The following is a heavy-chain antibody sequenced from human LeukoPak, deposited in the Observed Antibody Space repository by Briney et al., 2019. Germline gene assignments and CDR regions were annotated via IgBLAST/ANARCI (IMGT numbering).Heavy chain of an antibody. CDR3: ARGGSGYYDSSGLR. Sequence: ASVKVSCKASGYTFTSYAMHWVRQAPGQRLEWMGWINAGNGNTKYSQKFQGRVTITRDTSASTAYMELSRLRSDDTAVYYCARGGSGYYDSSGLRWGQGTLVTVSS. CDR1: GYTFTSYA. D-gene: IGHD3-22*01. V-gene: IGHV1-3*01. CDR2: INAGNGNT. J-gene: IGHJ4*02.